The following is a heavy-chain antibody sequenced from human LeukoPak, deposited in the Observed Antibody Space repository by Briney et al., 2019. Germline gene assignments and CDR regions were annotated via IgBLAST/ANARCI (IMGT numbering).Heavy chain of an antibody. CDR1: GDTFNTYT. V-gene: IGHV1-69*02. D-gene: IGHD5-24*01. CDR3: ARVSASEMGQQIFLH. J-gene: IGHJ4*02. Sequence: SVKVSCKSSGDTFNTYTFNWLRQAPGQGLEWMGRIIPNSGLGNYAQKFQGRVTITADTSTRTVYMEVRSLRYEDTAVYYCARVSASEMGQQIFLHWGQGTLVTVSS. CDR2: IIPNSGLG.